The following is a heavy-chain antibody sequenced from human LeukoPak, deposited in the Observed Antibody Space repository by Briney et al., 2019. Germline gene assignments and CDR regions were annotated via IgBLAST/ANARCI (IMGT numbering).Heavy chain of an antibody. CDR1: GFTFSSYS. J-gene: IGHJ5*02. V-gene: IGHV3-21*01. CDR2: ISSSSSYI. CDR3: AREGAYYDSSGYYRWFDP. Sequence: GGSLRLSCAASGFTFSSYSMNWVRQAPGKGLEWVSSISSSSSYIYYADSVKGRFTISRDNAKNSLYLQMNSLRAEDTAVYYCAREGAYYDSSGYYRWFDPWGQGTLVTVSS. D-gene: IGHD3-22*01.